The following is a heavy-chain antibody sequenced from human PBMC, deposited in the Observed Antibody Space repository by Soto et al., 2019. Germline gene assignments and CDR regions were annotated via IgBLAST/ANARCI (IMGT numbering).Heavy chain of an antibody. D-gene: IGHD6-13*01. CDR1: GFTFGDYG. Sequence: EVQLVESGGGVVRPGGSLRLSCAASGFTFGDYGMSWVRQAPGKGLEWVSGINWNGGSTGYADSVKGRFTISRDNAKNSLYLQMKILRAEDTALYHWSRDSAAGPSDYWGQGTLVTVSS. J-gene: IGHJ4*02. V-gene: IGHV3-20*01. CDR2: INWNGGST. CDR3: SRDSAAGPSDY.